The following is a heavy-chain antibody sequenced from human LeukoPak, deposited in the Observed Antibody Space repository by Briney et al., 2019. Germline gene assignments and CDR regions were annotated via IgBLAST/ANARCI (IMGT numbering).Heavy chain of an antibody. D-gene: IGHD6-6*01. Sequence: GGSLRLSCAAAGFSVSSNYMSCVRQPPGEVLEWVSVIYNDGSTYYRDCAKGRFTISRANSKKTLYLQMNSLRAEGAVVYYWARDHDLRQLDRWGQGTLVTDPS. CDR1: GFSVSSNY. V-gene: IGHV3-66*02. J-gene: IGHJ4*02. CDR2: IYNDGST. CDR3: ARDHDLRQLDR.